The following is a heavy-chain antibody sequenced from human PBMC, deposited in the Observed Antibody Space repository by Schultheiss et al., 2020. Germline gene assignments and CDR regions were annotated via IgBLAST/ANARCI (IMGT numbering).Heavy chain of an antibody. V-gene: IGHV3-48*02. Sequence: GGSLRLSCAASGFTVSSNYMNWVRQAPGKGLEWVSYISSSSSTIYYADSVKGRFTISRDNAKNSLYLQMNSLRDEDTAVYYCARVFSDPVDYGDYSHMDVWGKGTTVTVSS. CDR3: ARVFSDPVDYGDYSHMDV. CDR1: GFTVSSNY. J-gene: IGHJ6*03. D-gene: IGHD4-17*01. CDR2: ISSSSSTI.